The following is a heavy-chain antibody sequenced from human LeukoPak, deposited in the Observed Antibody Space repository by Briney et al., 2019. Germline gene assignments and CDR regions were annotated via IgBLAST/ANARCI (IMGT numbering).Heavy chain of an antibody. CDR3: ARHASYFYSSRYYFDY. CDR2: IYYSGST. D-gene: IGHD3-22*01. CDR1: GGSISSYY. J-gene: IGHJ4*02. Sequence: PSETLSLTCTVSGGSISSYYWSWIRQPPGKGLEWIGYIYYSGSTNYNPSLKSRVTISVDTSKNQFSLKLSSVTAADTAVYYCARHASYFYSSRYYFDYWGQGTLVTVSS. V-gene: IGHV4-59*08.